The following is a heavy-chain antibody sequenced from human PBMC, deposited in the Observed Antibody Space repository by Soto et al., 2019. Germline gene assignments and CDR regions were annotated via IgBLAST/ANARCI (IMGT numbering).Heavy chain of an antibody. CDR3: ARDGAARRHYYGMDV. J-gene: IGHJ6*02. CDR2: ISSSSSYI. D-gene: IGHD6-6*01. Sequence: PGGSLRLSCAASGFTFSSYSMNWVRQAPGKGLEWVSSISSSSSYIYYADSVKGRFTISRDSAKNSLYLQMNSLRAEDTAVYYYARDGAARRHYYGMDVWGQGTTVTVSS. CDR1: GFTFSSYS. V-gene: IGHV3-21*01.